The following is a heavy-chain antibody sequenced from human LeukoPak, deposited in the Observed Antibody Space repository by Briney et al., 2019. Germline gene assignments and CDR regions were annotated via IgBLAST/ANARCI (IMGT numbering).Heavy chain of an antibody. CDR3: ARAHHRRVYDYVWGSYPY. CDR2: IYNDGRT. J-gene: IGHJ4*02. CDR1: GFIVSNKY. D-gene: IGHD3-16*02. V-gene: IGHV3-53*01. Sequence: TGGSLRLSCAASGFIVSNKYMTWVRQAPGKGLEWVALIYNDGRTYYADSVKGRCAISRDNAKNSLYLQMNSLRAEDTAVYYCARAHHRRVYDYVWGSYPYWGQGTLVTVSS.